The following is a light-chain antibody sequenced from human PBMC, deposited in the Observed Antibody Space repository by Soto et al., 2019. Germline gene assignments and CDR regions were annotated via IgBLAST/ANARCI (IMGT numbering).Light chain of an antibody. Sequence: MTQSPSSLSASVGDIVTITCRASQSISSYLNWYLQKPGQSPQLLIYLGSNRASGVPDRLSGSGSGTDFTLKISRVEAEDVGVYYCMKALQTPRTCGQGTKVDIK. J-gene: IGKJ1*01. CDR3: MKALQTPRT. V-gene: IGKV2-28*01. CDR1: QSISSY. CDR2: LGS.